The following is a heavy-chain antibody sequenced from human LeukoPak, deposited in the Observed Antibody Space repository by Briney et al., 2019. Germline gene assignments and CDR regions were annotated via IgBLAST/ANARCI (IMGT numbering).Heavy chain of an antibody. CDR2: IYYSGST. CDR3: ARENYYDSSGYYGYYYGMDV. CDR1: GGSISSYY. V-gene: IGHV4-59*01. D-gene: IGHD3-22*01. J-gene: IGHJ6*02. Sequence: SETLSLTCTVSGGSISSYYWSWIRQPPGKGLEWIGYIYYSGSTNYNPSLKSRVTISVDTSKNPFSLKLSSVTAADTAVYYCARENYYDSSGYYGYYYGMDVWGQGTTVTVSS.